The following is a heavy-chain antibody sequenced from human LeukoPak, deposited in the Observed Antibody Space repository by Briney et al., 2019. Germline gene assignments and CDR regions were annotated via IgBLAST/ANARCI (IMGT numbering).Heavy chain of an antibody. D-gene: IGHD4-17*01. CDR1: GGSIRYYY. J-gene: IGHJ4*02. V-gene: IGHV4-59*08. CDR3: ARLSTVGPFDY. Sequence: SETLSLTCTVSGGSIRYYYWTWIRQPPGKGLEWIGYIYYSGSTNYNPSLKSRVTISVDTSKNQFSLKLSSVTAADTAVYYCARLSTVGPFDYWGQGTLVTVSS. CDR2: IYYSGST.